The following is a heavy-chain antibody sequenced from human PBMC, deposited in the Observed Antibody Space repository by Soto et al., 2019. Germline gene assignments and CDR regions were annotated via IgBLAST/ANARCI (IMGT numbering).Heavy chain of an antibody. J-gene: IGHJ3*01. V-gene: IGHV4-39*01. CDR2: IYYSGST. CDR1: GGSISSNNYY. D-gene: IGHD3-16*01. CDR3: ARRSVMIAFGE. Sequence: QLLESGPGLVKPSETLSLTCTVSGGSISSNNYYWGWIRQPPGKGLEWIGSIYYSGSTYYNPSLKSRVTISVDTSKNQFSLKLSSVTAADTAVYYCARRSVMIAFGEWGQGTMVTVSS.